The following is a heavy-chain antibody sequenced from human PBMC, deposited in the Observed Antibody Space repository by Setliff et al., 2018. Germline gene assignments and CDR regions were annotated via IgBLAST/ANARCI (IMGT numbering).Heavy chain of an antibody. J-gene: IGHJ3*02. CDR3: ARDASASDGRNAFDI. V-gene: IGHV4-39*07. CDR2: IYFGGNT. D-gene: IGHD1-26*01. CDR1: GGSISDNGYF. Sequence: KPSETLSLTCTVPGGSISDNGYFWGWVRQPPGKGLEWIGNIYFGGNTYLNPSFKSRVTMSIDTSNSQFSLKLSSVTAADTAIYYCARDASASDGRNAFDIWGQGTMVTVSS.